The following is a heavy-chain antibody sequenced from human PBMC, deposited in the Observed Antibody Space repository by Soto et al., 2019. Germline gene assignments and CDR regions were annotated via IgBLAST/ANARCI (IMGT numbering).Heavy chain of an antibody. CDR1: GGSISNYY. J-gene: IGHJ6*02. D-gene: IGHD6-19*01. CDR3: ARDKVDIGVSGTHYYYGMDV. CDR2: IYYSGST. V-gene: IGHV4-59*01. Sequence: QVQLQESGPGLVKPSETLSLTCTVSGGSISNYYWSWIRQPPGKGLEWIGYIYYSGSTNYNPSLNSRGTMXVXTXQNQVSLKLSSVTAADTAVYYCARDKVDIGVSGTHYYYGMDVWGQGTTVTVSS.